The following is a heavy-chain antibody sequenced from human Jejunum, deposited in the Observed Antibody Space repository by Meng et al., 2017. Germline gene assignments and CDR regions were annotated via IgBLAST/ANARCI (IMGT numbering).Heavy chain of an antibody. V-gene: IGHV3-23*01. J-gene: IGHJ4*02. CDR1: GFTFSNYA. CDR3: AKDRSSTSSYALDY. D-gene: IGHD2-2*01. CDR2: IRSSGGST. Sequence: GGSLRLSCAASGFTFSNYAMSWVRQAPGKGLEWVSGIRSSGGSTHYADSVKGRFTISRDNSKNTLSLQMNGLGAEDTAVYYCAKDRSSTSSYALDYWGQGTLVTVSS.